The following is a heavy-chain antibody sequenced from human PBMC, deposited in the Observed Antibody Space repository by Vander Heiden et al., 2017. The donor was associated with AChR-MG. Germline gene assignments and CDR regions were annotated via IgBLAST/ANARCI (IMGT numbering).Heavy chain of an antibody. J-gene: IGHJ4*02. CDR2: IRTRVDSYAT. D-gene: IGHD3-22*01. CDR1: GFPSSRST. CDR3: TRRYYFDNVGYYDY. Sequence: EVRLVESGGGLVQPGGSLKLSCAAPGFPSSRSTMRWVRQAPGKGLEWVGRIRTRVDSYATAYAASVTGRFTIFRDDSKNTAYLQMNSLTAEDTAVYYCTRRYYFDNVGYYDYWGQGSLVNVSS. V-gene: IGHV3-73*02.